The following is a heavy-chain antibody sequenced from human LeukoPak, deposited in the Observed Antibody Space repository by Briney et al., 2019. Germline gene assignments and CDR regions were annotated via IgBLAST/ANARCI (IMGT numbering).Heavy chain of an antibody. CDR1: GYXFTSYY. J-gene: IGHJ4*02. CDR3: ARVAYYDSSVYSFDY. CDR2: INPSDGST. V-gene: IGHV1-46*01. Sequence: ASVKVSCKASGYXFTSYYIHWVRQAPGQGLEWMGIINPSDGSTSYAQNFQGRVTMTRDTSTSTLYMELSSLRSEDTAVYFCARVAYYDSSVYSFDYWGQGTLVTVSS. D-gene: IGHD3-22*01.